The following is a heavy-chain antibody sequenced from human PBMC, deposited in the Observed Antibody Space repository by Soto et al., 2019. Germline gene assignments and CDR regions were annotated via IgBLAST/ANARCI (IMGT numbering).Heavy chain of an antibody. J-gene: IGHJ5*02. CDR3: AKDGNPIPYLTGYYRLGWFDP. CDR2: ISGSGGST. D-gene: IGHD3-9*01. V-gene: IGHV3-23*01. CDR1: GFTFSSYA. Sequence: VGPLRLSCAAAGFTFSSYAMSWVRPAPGKGLEWVSAISGSGGSTYYADSVKGRFTISRDNSKNTLYLQMNSLRAEDTAVYYCAKDGNPIPYLTGYYRLGWFDPWGQGTLVTVSS.